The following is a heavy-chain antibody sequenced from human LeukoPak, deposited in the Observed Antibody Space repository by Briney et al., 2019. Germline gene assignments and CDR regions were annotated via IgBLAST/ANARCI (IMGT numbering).Heavy chain of an antibody. V-gene: IGHV4-34*01. CDR3: ARIAAAAHHWFDP. CDR2: INHSGST. J-gene: IGHJ5*02. D-gene: IGHD6-13*01. CDR1: GGSFSGYY. Sequence: SETLSLTCAVYGGSFSGYYWSWIRQPPGKGLEWIGEINHSGSTNYNPSLKSRVTISVDTSKNQFSLKLSSVTAADTAVYYCARIAAAAHHWFDPWGQGTLVTASS.